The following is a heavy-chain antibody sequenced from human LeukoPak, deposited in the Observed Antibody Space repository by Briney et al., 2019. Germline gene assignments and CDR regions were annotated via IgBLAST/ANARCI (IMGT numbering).Heavy chain of an antibody. CDR2: ISGSGGST. V-gene: IGHV3-23*01. CDR3: AKDRCDYDSPWYFDY. Sequence: GGSLRLSCAASGFTFSSYAMSWVRQAPGKGLEWVSAISGSGGSTHYADSAKGRFTISRDDSKNTLYLQMNSLRAEDTAVYYCAKDRCDYDSPWYFDYWGQGTLVTVSS. J-gene: IGHJ4*02. D-gene: IGHD3-22*01. CDR1: GFTFSSYA.